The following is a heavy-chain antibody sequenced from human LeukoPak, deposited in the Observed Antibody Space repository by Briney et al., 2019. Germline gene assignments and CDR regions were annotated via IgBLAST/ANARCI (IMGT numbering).Heavy chain of an antibody. V-gene: IGHV4-61*08. CDR1: GGSISSGGYY. CDR2: IYYSGST. Sequence: SETLSLTCTVSGGSISSGGYYWSWIRQHPGKGLEWIGYIYYSGSTNYNPSLKSRVTISVDTSKNQFSLKLSSVTAADTAVYYCARQTDYYDSLYFDYWGQGTLVTVSS. J-gene: IGHJ4*02. D-gene: IGHD3-22*01. CDR3: ARQTDYYDSLYFDY.